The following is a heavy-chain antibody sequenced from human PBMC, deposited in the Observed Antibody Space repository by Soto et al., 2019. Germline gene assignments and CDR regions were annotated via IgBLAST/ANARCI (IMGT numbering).Heavy chain of an antibody. CDR2: LTSKVDGGTA. CDR1: GFTFTDAW. V-gene: IGHV3-15*01. Sequence: VQLVESGGGLAKPGESLRLSCAASGFTFTDAWMKWVRQAPGKGLEWVGRLTSKVDGGTAEYAAPVRGRFAISTDAYSDTFYLEMSSLKADETAVYDCTTDPTLCIDSSGVLRRRFHSWGTGTRVTVSS. D-gene: IGHD3-22*01. J-gene: IGHJ5*01. CDR3: TTDPTLCIDSSGVLRRRFHS.